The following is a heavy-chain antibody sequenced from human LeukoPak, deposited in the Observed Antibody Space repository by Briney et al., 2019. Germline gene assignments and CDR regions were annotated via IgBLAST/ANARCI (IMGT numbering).Heavy chain of an antibody. CDR1: GFTFNNYL. CDR3: AREHYDDSGGYSSGLDV. V-gene: IGHV3-30*04. CDR2: ISSDGGKK. D-gene: IGHD3-22*01. J-gene: IGHJ6*02. Sequence: GGSLRLSCEASGFTFNNYLIHWVRQAPGKGLEWVGLISSDGGKKYYADSVKGRFTITRDNSKDTLFLQMNSLKADDTAVYYCAREHYDDSGGYSSGLDVWGQGTTVTVSS.